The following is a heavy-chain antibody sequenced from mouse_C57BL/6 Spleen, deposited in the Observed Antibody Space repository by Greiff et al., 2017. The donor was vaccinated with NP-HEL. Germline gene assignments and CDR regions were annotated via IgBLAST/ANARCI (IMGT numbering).Heavy chain of an antibody. J-gene: IGHJ2*01. D-gene: IGHD1-1*01. CDR3: TSYYYGSINFDY. V-gene: IGHV14-1*01. Sequence: EVQLQQSGAELVRPGASVKLSCTAPGFNIKDYYMHWVKQRPEQGLEWIGRIDPEDGDTEYAPKFQGKATMTADTSSNTAYLQLSSLTSEDTAVYYCTSYYYGSINFDYWGQGTTLTVSS. CDR1: GFNIKDYY. CDR2: IDPEDGDT.